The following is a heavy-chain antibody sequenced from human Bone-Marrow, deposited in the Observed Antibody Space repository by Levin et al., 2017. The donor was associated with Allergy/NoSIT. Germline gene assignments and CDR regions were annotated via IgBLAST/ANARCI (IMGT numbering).Heavy chain of an antibody. V-gene: IGHV3-30*18. CDR3: AKGDGWIQLWLNDAFDI. CDR2: ISYDGSNK. D-gene: IGHD5-18*01. CDR1: GFTFSSYG. J-gene: IGHJ3*02. Sequence: GESLKISCAASGFTFSSYGMHWVRQAPGKGLEWVAVISYDGSNKYYADSVKGRFTISRDNSKNTLYLQMNSLRAEDTAVYYCAKGDGWIQLWLNDAFDIWGQGTMVTVSS.